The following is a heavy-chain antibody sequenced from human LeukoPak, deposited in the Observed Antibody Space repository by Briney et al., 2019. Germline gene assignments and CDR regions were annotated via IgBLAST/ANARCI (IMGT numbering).Heavy chain of an antibody. CDR2: ISGYNDNT. Sequence: ASVKVSCKASGYTFTNYAISWVRQAPGQGLEWMGWISGYNDNTNYAQKLQGRVTMTTDTSTSTAYMELRSLRSDDTAVYYCARDRGYDYVWGSYRYLVALDYWGQGTLVTVSS. D-gene: IGHD3-16*02. CDR1: GYTFTNYA. J-gene: IGHJ4*02. V-gene: IGHV1-18*01. CDR3: ARDRGYDYVWGSYRYLVALDY.